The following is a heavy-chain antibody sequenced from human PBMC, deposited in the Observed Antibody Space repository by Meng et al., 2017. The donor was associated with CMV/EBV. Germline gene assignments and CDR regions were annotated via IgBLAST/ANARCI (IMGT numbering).Heavy chain of an antibody. Sequence: GESLKISCAASGFTFSSYWISWVRQAPGKGLEWVANIKQDGSEKYYVDSVKGRFTISRDNAKNSLYLQMNSLRAEDTAVYYCARDLRDWFDPWGQGTLVTVSS. CDR1: GFTFSSYW. CDR3: ARDLRDWFDP. D-gene: IGHD3-16*01. V-gene: IGHV3-7*01. CDR2: IKQDGSEK. J-gene: IGHJ5*02.